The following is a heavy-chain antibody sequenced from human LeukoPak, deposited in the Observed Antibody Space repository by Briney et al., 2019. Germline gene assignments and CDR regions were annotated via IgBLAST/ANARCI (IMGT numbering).Heavy chain of an antibody. Sequence: PSETLSLTCTVSGRSISSSTYYWGWIRQPPGKGLEWIGSAYYSGSTYYNPSLKSRLTISVDTSKNQFSLKLSSVAAADTAVYFCVSSYCSSTNCYHYFYYYYMDVWGKGTTVTVSS. CDR3: VSSYCSSTNCYHYFYYYYMDV. CDR1: GRSISSSTYY. CDR2: AYYSGST. D-gene: IGHD2-2*01. V-gene: IGHV4-39*01. J-gene: IGHJ6*03.